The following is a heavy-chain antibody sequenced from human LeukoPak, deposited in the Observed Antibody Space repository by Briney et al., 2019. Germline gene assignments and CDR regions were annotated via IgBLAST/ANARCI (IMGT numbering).Heavy chain of an antibody. CDR1: GYSVYSNSAI. J-gene: IGHJ4*02. CDR3: ARGHHFDD. V-gene: IGHV6-1*01. Sequence: SQTVSLKCAISGYSVYSNSAIWQWTRQSPSRDREWLGRTYYKSKWYDEYAVSLKSRITIISDTSKGEFTLQLKSVSPEDTAVCYCARGHHFDDGGEGTLDSVS. CDR2: TYYKSKWYD.